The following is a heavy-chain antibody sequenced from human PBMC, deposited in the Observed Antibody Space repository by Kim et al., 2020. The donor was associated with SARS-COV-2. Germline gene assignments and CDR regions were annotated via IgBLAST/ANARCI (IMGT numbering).Heavy chain of an antibody. Sequence: NYDYAVSVKGRITVNPDTSKNQFSLQLNSVTPEDTAVYYCARGTHASGSDYWGQGTLVTVPS. D-gene: IGHD2-8*01. CDR2: NY. CDR3: ARGTHASGSDY. J-gene: IGHJ4*02. V-gene: IGHV6-1*01.